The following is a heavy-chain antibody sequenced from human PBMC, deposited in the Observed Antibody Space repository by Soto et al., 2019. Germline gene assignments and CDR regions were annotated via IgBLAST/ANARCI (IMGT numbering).Heavy chain of an antibody. CDR1: GFTISTYA. V-gene: IGHV3-23*01. D-gene: IGHD1-1*01. CDR3: AKDAVYKDGLWLMDS. CDR2: VTGSGGQI. Sequence: EVQLLESGGGLVQPGGSLRLSCAASGFTISTYAMTWVRQAPGKGLECVSGVTGSGGQIHYADSVKGRFTISKDNSKNTLYLQMNSLRDEDTALYYCAKDAVYKDGLWLMDSWGQGTLVTVSS. J-gene: IGHJ5*02.